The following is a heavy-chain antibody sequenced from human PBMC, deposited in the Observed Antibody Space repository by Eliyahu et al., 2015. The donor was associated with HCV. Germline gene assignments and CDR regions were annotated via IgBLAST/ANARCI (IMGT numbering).Heavy chain of an antibody. Sequence: EVQLVESGGGLVQPGGSLRLSCAASGFXFXXYEXNWVRQXPGKGLEWVSYISSSGSTIYYADSVKGRFTISRDNAKNSLYLQMNSLRAEDTAVYYCASVGGGHCGGDCSYYYYGMDVWGQGTTVTVSS. V-gene: IGHV3-48*03. D-gene: IGHD2-21*02. CDR1: GFXFXXYE. CDR3: ASVGGGHCGGDCSYYYYGMDV. CDR2: ISSSGSTI. J-gene: IGHJ6*02.